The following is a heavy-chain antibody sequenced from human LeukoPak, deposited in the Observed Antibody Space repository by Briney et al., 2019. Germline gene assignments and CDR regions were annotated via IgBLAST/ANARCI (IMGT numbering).Heavy chain of an antibody. CDR2: MNPNSGNT. J-gene: IGHJ4*02. D-gene: IGHD5-12*01. CDR3: ARRRGYEWVVDY. Sequence: GASVKVSCKASGYTFTSYDINWVRQATGQGLEWMGWMNPNSGNTGYAQKFQGRVTMTRNTSISTAYMELSSLRSEDTAVYYCARRRGYEWVVDYWGQGTLVTVSS. V-gene: IGHV1-8*01. CDR1: GYTFTSYD.